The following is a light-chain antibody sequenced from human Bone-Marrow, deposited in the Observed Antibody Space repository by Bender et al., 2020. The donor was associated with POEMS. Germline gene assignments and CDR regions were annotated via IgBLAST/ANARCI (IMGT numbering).Light chain of an antibody. J-gene: IGLJ1*01. CDR2: AGS. CDR3: SSYTTTNTRYV. V-gene: IGLV2-14*02. CDR1: SSDVGSYNL. Sequence: QSALTQPASVSGSPGQSITISCTGSSSDVGSYNLVSWYQQYPDKAPKLMIYAGSKRPSGVSNRFSGSKSRNTASLTISGLQAEDEADYYCSSYTTTNTRYVFGGGTKVTVL.